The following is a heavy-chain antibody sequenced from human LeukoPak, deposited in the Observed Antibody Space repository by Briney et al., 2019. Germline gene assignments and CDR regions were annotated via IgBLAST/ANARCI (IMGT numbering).Heavy chain of an antibody. CDR2: IYTSGST. CDR1: GGSISVYY. D-gene: IGHD3-10*01. CDR3: ARESNYHGSGTGWFDP. V-gene: IGHV4-4*07. Sequence: SETLSLTCSVSGGSISVYYWSWIRQPAGKGLEWIGRIYTSGSTNYNPSLKSRVTISVDTSKNQLSLKLSSVTAADTAVYYCARESNYHGSGTGWFDPWGQGTLVTVSS. J-gene: IGHJ5*02.